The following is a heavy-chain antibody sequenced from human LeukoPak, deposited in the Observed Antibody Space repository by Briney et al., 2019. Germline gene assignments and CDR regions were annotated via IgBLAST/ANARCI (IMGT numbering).Heavy chain of an antibody. J-gene: IGHJ4*02. Sequence: TSETLSLTCTVSGGLISSGDYYWSWIRQPPGKGLEWIGYIYYSGSTYYNPSLKSRVTISVDTSKNQFSLKLSSVTAADTAVYYCASYYYDSSGYYYVHYWGQGTLVTVSS. CDR3: ASYYYDSSGYYYVHY. D-gene: IGHD3-22*01. V-gene: IGHV4-30-4*02. CDR1: GGLISSGDYY. CDR2: IYYSGST.